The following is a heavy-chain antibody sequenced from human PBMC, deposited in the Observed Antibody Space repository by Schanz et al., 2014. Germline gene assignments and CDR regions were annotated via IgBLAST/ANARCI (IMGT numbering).Heavy chain of an antibody. CDR2: IGNGGVTI. V-gene: IGHV3-48*01. CDR1: GFAFSSYG. CDR3: ARGGSGSHYRLDY. J-gene: IGHJ4*02. Sequence: EVQLLESGGGLVQPGGSLRLSCLASGFAFSSYGMNWLRQAPGRGLEWVSYIGNGGVTIYYADSMKGRFTVSRDNAENALYLQMNSLRAEDTGLYFCARGGSGSHYRLDYWGQGTLVTVSS. D-gene: IGHD1-26*01.